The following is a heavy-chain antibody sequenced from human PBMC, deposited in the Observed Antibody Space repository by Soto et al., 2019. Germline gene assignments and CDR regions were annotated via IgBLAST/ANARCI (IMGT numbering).Heavy chain of an antibody. Sequence: EVQLVESGGGLVKPGGSLRLSCAASGFTFSNAWMNWVRQAPGKGLEWVGRIKSKTDGGTTDYAAPVKGRFTISRDDSKNTLYLQMNSLKTEDTAVYYCTTDVGRVMTTVTTEFLDYWGQGTLVTVSS. D-gene: IGHD4-17*01. CDR2: IKSKTDGGTT. J-gene: IGHJ4*02. CDR1: GFTFSNAW. CDR3: TTDVGRVMTTVTTEFLDY. V-gene: IGHV3-15*07.